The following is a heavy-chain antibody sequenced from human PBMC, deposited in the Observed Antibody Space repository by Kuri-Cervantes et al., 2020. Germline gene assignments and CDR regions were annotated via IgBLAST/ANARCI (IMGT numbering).Heavy chain of an antibody. J-gene: IGHJ4*02. CDR1: GFPLGNFW. V-gene: IGHV3-74*01. CDR3: ASQPGRLYYFDY. Sequence: GESLKISCAASGFPLGNFWVYWVRQAPGKGLVWVSRIDGDGDSTAYADSVQGRFTISRDNAKNIVYLQMNSLRAEDTAVYYCASQPGRLYYFDYWGQGTLVTVSS. CDR2: IDGDGDST.